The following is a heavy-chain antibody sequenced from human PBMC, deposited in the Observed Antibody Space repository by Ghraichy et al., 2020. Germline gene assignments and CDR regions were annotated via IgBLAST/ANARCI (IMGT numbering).Heavy chain of an antibody. CDR2: ISRSGSDA. D-gene: IGHD6-25*01. V-gene: IGHV3-23*01. Sequence: GGSLRLSCAASGLTFNNYIMSWVRQAPGKGLQWVSAISRSGSDAYYAESVRGRFTISRDNSKNTVSLQMNGLRADDTAVYYCATLPSGRGRDSWGQGTLVTVSS. J-gene: IGHJ4*02. CDR1: GLTFNNYI. CDR3: ATLPSGRGRDS.